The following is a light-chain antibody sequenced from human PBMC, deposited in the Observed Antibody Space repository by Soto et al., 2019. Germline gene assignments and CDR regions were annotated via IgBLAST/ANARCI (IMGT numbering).Light chain of an antibody. CDR2: GAS. V-gene: IGKV3-15*01. Sequence: EIVMTQSPATLSVSPGERATFSCRARQSVSTNLAWYQQKPGQARRLLIYGASTRATGIPARFSGSGSGTEFTLTISSLQSEDFAIYYCQQYKNWPPVTFGGGTKVEIK. J-gene: IGKJ4*01. CDR1: QSVSTN. CDR3: QQYKNWPPVT.